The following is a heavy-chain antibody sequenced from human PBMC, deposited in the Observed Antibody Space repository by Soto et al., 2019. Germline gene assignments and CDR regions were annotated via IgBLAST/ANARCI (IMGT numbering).Heavy chain of an antibody. V-gene: IGHV1-69*04. D-gene: IGHD3-22*01. CDR2: IIPIIGII. CDR1: GYTFTNNG. J-gene: IGHJ5*02. Sequence: SVKVSCKASGYTFTNNGINWVRQAAGQGLEWMGRIIPIIGIINYAQKFQGRVTITADKFTGTAYMELTRLRSDDTAVYYCAGDPDSHYNDSHASSYPWGQGTLVTVSS. CDR3: AGDPDSHYNDSHASSYP.